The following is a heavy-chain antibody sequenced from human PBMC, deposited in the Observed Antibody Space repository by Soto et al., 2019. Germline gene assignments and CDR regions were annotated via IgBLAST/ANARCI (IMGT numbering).Heavy chain of an antibody. V-gene: IGHV3-33*01. Sequence: PWGSLRLSCVESGFTFSSFGMHWVRQAPGKGLEWVAVIWHDGSNKYYGDSVKGRFIISRDNYNNILYLEMNSLRAEDTAVYFCARGGSGGAFFDYWGQGSLVTVSS. CDR3: ARGGSGGAFFDY. CDR2: IWHDGSNK. D-gene: IGHD3-16*01. CDR1: GFTFSSFG. J-gene: IGHJ4*02.